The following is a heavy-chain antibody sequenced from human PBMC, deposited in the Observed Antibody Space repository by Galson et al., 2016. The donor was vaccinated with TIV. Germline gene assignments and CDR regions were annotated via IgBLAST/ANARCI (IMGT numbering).Heavy chain of an antibody. Sequence: SLRRSCAGAGVTFSSCNMHWVRQAPVKGLEWVPFISYDGSDKYYADSVKVRFTISRDNSRSTVDLHMHSLRGDDTAVYYCARVVPYTAMDDYYYYGMDVWGQGTTVTVSS. V-gene: IGHV3-30*03. CDR2: ISYDGSDK. D-gene: IGHD5-18*01. CDR1: GVTFSSCN. J-gene: IGHJ6*02. CDR3: ARVVPYTAMDDYYYYGMDV.